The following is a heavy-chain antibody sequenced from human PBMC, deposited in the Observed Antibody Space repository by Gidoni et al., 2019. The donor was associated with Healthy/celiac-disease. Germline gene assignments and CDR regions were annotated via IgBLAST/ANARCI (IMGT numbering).Heavy chain of an antibody. J-gene: IGHJ4*02. D-gene: IGHD2-15*01. CDR1: GGTFSSYA. V-gene: IGHV1-69*01. Sequence: QVQLVQSGAEVKKPGSSVKVSCKASGGTFSSYAISWVRQAPGQGLEWMGGIIPIFGTANYAQKFQGRVTITADESTSTAYMELSSLRSEDTAVYYCARQRCSGGSCPFDYWGQGTLVTVSS. CDR3: ARQRCSGGSCPFDY. CDR2: IIPIFGTA.